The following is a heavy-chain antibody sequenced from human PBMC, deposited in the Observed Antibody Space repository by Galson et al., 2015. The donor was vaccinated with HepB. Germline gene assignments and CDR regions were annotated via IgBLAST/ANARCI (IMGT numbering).Heavy chain of an antibody. V-gene: IGHV4-39*07. CDR1: GGSISSSSYY. CDR2: FYYTGNT. Sequence: ETLSLTCTVSGGSISSSSYYWGWLRQPPGKGLEWIGSFYYTGNTHYNPSLKSRVTISGDTSKNQFSLRLTSVTAADTAVYYCARDIGAGWLDPWGQGTLVTVSS. CDR3: ARDIGAGWLDP. J-gene: IGHJ5*02. D-gene: IGHD3-10*01.